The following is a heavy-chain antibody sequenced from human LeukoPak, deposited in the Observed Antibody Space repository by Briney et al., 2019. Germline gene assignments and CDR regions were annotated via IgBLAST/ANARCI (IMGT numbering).Heavy chain of an antibody. CDR3: ARHDKSGSPGSDY. D-gene: IGHD5-12*01. Sequence: GESLKIACKGSGYSFTTYWIGWVRQMPGEGLAWMGIIYPGDSDTRYSPSFQGQVTISADKSISTAYLQWSNLKASDTAMYYCARHDKSGSPGSDYWGQGTLVTVSS. V-gene: IGHV5-51*01. CDR1: GYSFTTYW. CDR2: IYPGDSDT. J-gene: IGHJ4*02.